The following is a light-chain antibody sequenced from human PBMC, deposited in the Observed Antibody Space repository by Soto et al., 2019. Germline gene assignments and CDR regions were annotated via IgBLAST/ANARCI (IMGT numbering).Light chain of an antibody. CDR3: SSYTISSTWV. V-gene: IGLV2-14*01. CDR1: SSDVGGYNY. CDR2: EVS. Sequence: QSALTQPASVSGSTGQSITISCTGTSSDVGGYNYVSWYQQHPGKAPKLMIYEVSNRPSGVSNRFSGSKSGNTASLTISGLQAEDESDYYCSSYTISSTWVFGGGTKLTFL. J-gene: IGLJ3*02.